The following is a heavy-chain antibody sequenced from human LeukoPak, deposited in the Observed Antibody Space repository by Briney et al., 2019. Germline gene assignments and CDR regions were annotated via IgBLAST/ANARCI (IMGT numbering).Heavy chain of an antibody. Sequence: GGSLSLSCAASGFTFSSYSMSWVRQALGKGLQWVANIKKDGSEKYYVDSVKGRFTISRDNAKKSLYLQMNSLRAEDKAVYYCAELGITMIGGVWGKGTTVTISS. CDR2: IKKDGSEK. V-gene: IGHV3-7*01. D-gene: IGHD3-10*02. J-gene: IGHJ6*04. CDR3: AELGITMIGGV. CDR1: GFTFSSYS.